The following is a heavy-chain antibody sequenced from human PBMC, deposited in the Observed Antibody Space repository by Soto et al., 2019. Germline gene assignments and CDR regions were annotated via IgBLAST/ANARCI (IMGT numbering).Heavy chain of an antibody. CDR3: ARGPTTTRRYDSYFYGLDV. J-gene: IGHJ6*02. V-gene: IGHV1-2*02. D-gene: IGHD1-1*01. Sequence: GSSVKVSCKASGYTFTGYYMHWVRQAPGQGLEWMGWINPNSGGTNYAQKFQGRVTMTRDTSITTAYMELSGLRTEDTAIYYCARGPTTTRRYDSYFYGLDVWGQGTTVTVSS. CDR2: INPNSGGT. CDR1: GYTFTGYY.